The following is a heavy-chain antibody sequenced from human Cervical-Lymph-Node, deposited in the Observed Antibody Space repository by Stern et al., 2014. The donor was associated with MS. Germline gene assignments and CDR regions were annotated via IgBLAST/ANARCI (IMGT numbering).Heavy chain of an antibody. V-gene: IGHV4-38-2*02. D-gene: IGHD6-19*01. CDR1: RYSINSDYY. J-gene: IGHJ2*01. Sequence: QVQLQESGPGLVKPSETLSLTCTVSRYSINSDYYWGWIRQPPGKGLEWIGSIYHSGSTYYNSSLKSRVTISVDTPKNQFPLKLSSVTAADTAVYYCARARAIAVAFDLWGRGTLVTVSS. CDR2: IYHSGST. CDR3: ARARAIAVAFDL.